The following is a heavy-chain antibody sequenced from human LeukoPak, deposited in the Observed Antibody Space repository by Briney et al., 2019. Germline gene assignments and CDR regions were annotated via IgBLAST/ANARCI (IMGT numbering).Heavy chain of an antibody. J-gene: IGHJ6*03. CDR2: IYTSGST. Sequence: ETLSLTCTVSGGSISNYYWSWIRQPAGKGLEWIGRIYTSGSTNYNPSLKSRVTMSVDTSKNHFSLKLSSVTAADTAVYFCARMGWSGFHYYYMDVWGKGTTVTVSS. CDR1: GGSISNYY. CDR3: ARMGWSGFHYYYMDV. D-gene: IGHD3-3*01. V-gene: IGHV4-4*07.